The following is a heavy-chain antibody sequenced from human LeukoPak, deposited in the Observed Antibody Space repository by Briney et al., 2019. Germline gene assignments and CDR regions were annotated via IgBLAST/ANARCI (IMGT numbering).Heavy chain of an antibody. CDR2: FDPEAGEI. J-gene: IGHJ4*02. CDR3: ASEDYYDSSGYYSRSGY. D-gene: IGHD3-22*01. Sequence: ASVKVSCKVSGYTLSELSIHWVRQAPGKGLEWMGGFDPEAGEIIYTQKFQGRVTMTEDTSTDTACMELRSLRSEDTAVYYCASEDYYDSSGYYSRSGYWGQGTLVTVSS. CDR1: GYTLSELS. V-gene: IGHV1-24*01.